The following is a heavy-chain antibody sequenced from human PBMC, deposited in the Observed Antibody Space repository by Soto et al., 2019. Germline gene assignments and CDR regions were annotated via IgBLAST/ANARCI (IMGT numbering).Heavy chain of an antibody. CDR1: GFTFSSYT. D-gene: IGHD5-18*01. Sequence: PGGSLRLSCAASGFTFSSYTMNWVRQAPGRGLEWVSSISSHSDYIYYADSVKGRFTISRDNAKNSLYLQMNSLRADDTAVYYCARVYTYGYGFDYWGQGTLVTVSS. CDR2: ISSHSDYI. J-gene: IGHJ4*02. V-gene: IGHV3-21*01. CDR3: ARVYTYGYGFDY.